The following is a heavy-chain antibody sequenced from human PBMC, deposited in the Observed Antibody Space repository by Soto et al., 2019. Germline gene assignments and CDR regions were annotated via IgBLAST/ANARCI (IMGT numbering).Heavy chain of an antibody. Sequence: GGSLRLSCAASGFTFSSYAMHWVRQAPGKGLEWVAVISYDGSNKYYADSVKGRFTISRDNSKNTLYLQMNSLRAEDTAVYYCARGRYCSSTSCSAYYYYYGMDVWGQGTTVTVSS. CDR3: ARGRYCSSTSCSAYYYYYGMDV. V-gene: IGHV3-30-3*01. J-gene: IGHJ6*02. CDR1: GFTFSSYA. D-gene: IGHD2-2*01. CDR2: ISYDGSNK.